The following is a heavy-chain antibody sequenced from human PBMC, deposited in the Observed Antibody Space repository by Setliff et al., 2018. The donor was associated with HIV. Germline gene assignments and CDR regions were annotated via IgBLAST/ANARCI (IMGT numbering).Heavy chain of an antibody. Sequence: SETLSLTCTVSGGSIRSFFWSWIRQPPGKGLEWIGHIYYGSTHYNPSFEGRVTISVDTSKNQFSLKLRSVTAADTAMYYCARRRCSAASCPDNSWNWLDPWGQGTLVTVSS. V-gene: IGHV4-59*08. CDR1: GGSIRSFF. CDR2: IYYGST. D-gene: IGHD2-15*01. J-gene: IGHJ5*02. CDR3: ARRRCSAASCPDNSWNWLDP.